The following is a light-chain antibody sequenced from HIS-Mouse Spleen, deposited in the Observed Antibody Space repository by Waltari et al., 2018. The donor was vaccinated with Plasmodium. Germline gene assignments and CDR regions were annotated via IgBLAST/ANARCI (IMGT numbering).Light chain of an antibody. CDR2: EVS. CDR3: SSYTSSSTYVV. V-gene: IGLV2-18*02. J-gene: IGLJ2*01. Sequence: QSALTQPPSVSGSPGQSVTISCTGTSSDVGSYNRVSWYQQPPGTAPKRMSYEVSNRPSGVPDRCSGSKSGNTASLTISGLQAEDEADYYCSSYTSSSTYVVFGGGTKLTVL. CDR1: SSDVGSYNR.